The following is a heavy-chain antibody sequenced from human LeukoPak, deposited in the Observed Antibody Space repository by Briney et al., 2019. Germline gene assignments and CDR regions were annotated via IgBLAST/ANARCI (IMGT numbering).Heavy chain of an antibody. CDR1: GFTFSSYW. Sequence: GGSLRLSCAASGFTFSSYWMSWVRQAPGKGLEWVANIKQDGSEKYYVDSVKGRFTISRDNAKNSLYLQMNSLRAEDTAVYYCARDRVWWLPHYYYYYYMDVWGKGTTVTVSS. CDR3: ARDRVWWLPHYYYYYYMDV. CDR2: IKQDGSEK. J-gene: IGHJ6*03. V-gene: IGHV3-7*01. D-gene: IGHD5-12*01.